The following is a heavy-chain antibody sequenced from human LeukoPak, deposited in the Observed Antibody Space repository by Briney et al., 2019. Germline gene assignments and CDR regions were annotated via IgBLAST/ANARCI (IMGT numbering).Heavy chain of an antibody. V-gene: IGHV4-34*01. D-gene: IGHD4-23*01. CDR3: ARGRGYGGNSLNSYFDY. CDR2: INHSGST. Sequence: PSETLSLTCAVYGGSFSGYYWSWIRQPPGKGLEWIGEINHSGSTNYNPSLKSRVTISVDTSENQFSLKLSSVTAADTAVYYCARGRGYGGNSLNSYFDYWGQGTLVTVSS. J-gene: IGHJ4*02. CDR1: GGSFSGYY.